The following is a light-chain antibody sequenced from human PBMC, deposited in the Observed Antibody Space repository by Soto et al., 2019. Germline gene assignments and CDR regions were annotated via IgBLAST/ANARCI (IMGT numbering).Light chain of an antibody. J-gene: IGKJ4*01. Sequence: EIVLTQSPATLSLSPGERATLSCRASQSVSSNLAWYQQKPGQAPRLLIFDAYNMATGIPGRFSGSGSGTDFTLTISSLEPEDFAVYYCQQRSNWPLTFGGGTKVEIK. CDR1: QSVSSN. CDR2: DAY. V-gene: IGKV3-11*01. CDR3: QQRSNWPLT.